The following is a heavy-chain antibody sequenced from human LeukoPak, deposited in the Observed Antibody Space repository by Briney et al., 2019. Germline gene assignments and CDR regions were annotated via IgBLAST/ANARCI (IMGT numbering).Heavy chain of an antibody. Sequence: GGSLRLSCAASGFTFSSYGMHWVRQAPGKGLEWVAFIRYDGSNKYYADSVKGRFTISRDNAKNSLYLQMNSLRAEDTAVYYCARDRAGYYYMDVWGKGTTVTVSS. CDR1: GFTFSSYG. CDR2: IRYDGSNK. CDR3: ARDRAGYYYMDV. J-gene: IGHJ6*03. V-gene: IGHV3-30*02.